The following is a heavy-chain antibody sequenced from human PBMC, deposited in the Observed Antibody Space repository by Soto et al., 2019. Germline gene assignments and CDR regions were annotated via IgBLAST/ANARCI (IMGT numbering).Heavy chain of an antibody. D-gene: IGHD2-15*01. V-gene: IGHV3-9*01. Sequence: VQLVESGGGSVQPGRSLRLSCAASGFTFDDYAMHWVRRVPGKGLEWVSSISWNGNIIGYADSVKGRFTISRDNAKNSLYLQMNSLRPEGTTLYYCAKGGPDAFCGGGRCYFESWGQGTLVTVSS. CDR1: GFTFDDYA. J-gene: IGHJ4*02. CDR3: AKGGPDAFCGGGRCYFES. CDR2: ISWNGNII.